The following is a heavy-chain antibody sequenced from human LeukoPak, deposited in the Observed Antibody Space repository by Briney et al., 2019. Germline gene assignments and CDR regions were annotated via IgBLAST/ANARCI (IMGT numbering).Heavy chain of an antibody. V-gene: IGHV1-2*02. CDR3: AGEAENYYYYGMDV. D-gene: IGHD1-14*01. J-gene: IGHJ6*02. CDR2: INPNSGGT. Sequence: ASVKVSCKASGYTFTGYYMHWVRQAPGQGLEWMGWINPNSGGTNYAQKFQGRVTMTRDTSISTAYMELSRLRSDDTAVYYCAGEAENYYYYGMDVWGQGTTVTVSS. CDR1: GYTFTGYY.